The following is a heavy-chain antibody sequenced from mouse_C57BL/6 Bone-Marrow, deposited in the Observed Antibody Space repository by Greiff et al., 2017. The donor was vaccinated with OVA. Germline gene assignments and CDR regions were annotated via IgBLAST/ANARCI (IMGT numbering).Heavy chain of an antibody. Sequence: QVQLKESGAELVRPGTSVKVSCKASGYAFTNYLIEWVKQRPGQGLEWIGVINPGSGGTNYNEKFKGKATLTADKSSSTAYMQLSSLTSEDSAVYFCARSVANWDRKDYWGQGTTLTVSS. D-gene: IGHD4-1*01. CDR2: INPGSGGT. CDR1: GYAFTNYL. V-gene: IGHV1-54*01. J-gene: IGHJ2*01. CDR3: ARSVANWDRKDY.